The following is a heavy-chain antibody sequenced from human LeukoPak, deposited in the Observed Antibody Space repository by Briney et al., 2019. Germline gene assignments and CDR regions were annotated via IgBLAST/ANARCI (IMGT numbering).Heavy chain of an antibody. D-gene: IGHD3-10*01. CDR2: INPNSGGT. J-gene: IGHJ4*02. CDR3: ARADGSGGYWEDFDY. CDR1: GYTFTGYS. Sequence: ASVKVSCKASGYTFTGYSMHWVRQAPGQGLEWMGWINPNSGGTNYAQKFQGRVTMTRDTSITTAYMELSRLRSDDTAVYYCARADGSGGYWEDFDYWGQGTLVTVSS. V-gene: IGHV1-2*02.